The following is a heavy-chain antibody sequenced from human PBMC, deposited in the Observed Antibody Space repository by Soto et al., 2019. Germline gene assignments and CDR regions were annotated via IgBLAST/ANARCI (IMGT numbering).Heavy chain of an antibody. Sequence: VGSLRLSCAASGFIFTSYDMHWVRLTAGKGLEWVSSIGTDGDTYYVASVKGRFTISREDGKNSVYLQMNSMGAGDTAVYYCARAYYDSIGYPVGGMDVWGQGTMVTVSS. J-gene: IGHJ6*02. CDR3: ARAYYDSIGYPVGGMDV. V-gene: IGHV3-13*01. CDR2: IGTDGDT. CDR1: GFIFTSYD. D-gene: IGHD3-22*01.